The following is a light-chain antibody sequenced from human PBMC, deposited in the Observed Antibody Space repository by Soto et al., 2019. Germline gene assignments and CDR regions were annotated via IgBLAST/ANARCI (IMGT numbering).Light chain of an antibody. Sequence: QSALTQPASVSGSPGQSITISCTGTSSDVGRFNLVSWYQQYPGKAPKLMIYEAGKRPSGVSNRFSGSKSGNTASLTISGLRAEDEADYYCSSYAGDTTYVFGTGTKLTVL. CDR1: SSDVGRFNL. CDR2: EAG. CDR3: SSYAGDTTYV. V-gene: IGLV2-23*01. J-gene: IGLJ1*01.